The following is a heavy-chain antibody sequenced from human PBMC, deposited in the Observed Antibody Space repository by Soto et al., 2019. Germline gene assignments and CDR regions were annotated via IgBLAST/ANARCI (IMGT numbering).Heavy chain of an antibody. CDR3: ARAVAVPADFDY. V-gene: IGHV1-3*05. Sequence: QVQLVQSGAEEKKPGASVKVSCKASGYTFTGYAMHCVRQAPGQRLEWMGWINAGNGNTKYSQKFQARVTITRDTSASTAYMELSSLRSEDTAVYYCARAVAVPADFDYWGQGTLVTVSS. CDR2: INAGNGNT. CDR1: GYTFTGYA. J-gene: IGHJ4*02. D-gene: IGHD6-19*01.